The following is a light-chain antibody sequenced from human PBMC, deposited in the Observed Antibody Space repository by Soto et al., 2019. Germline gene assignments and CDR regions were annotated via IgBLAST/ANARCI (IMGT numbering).Light chain of an antibody. CDR3: HSYDSSLSGNVI. V-gene: IGLV1-40*01. CDR1: GSNLGAGYD. Sequence: QSVLTQPPSVSGAPGQRVIISCAGSGSNLGAGYDVHWYQHLPGIAPKLLIYGNNNRPSGVPDRFAGSKSGTSASLAITALRAEDEADYYCHSYDSSLSGNVIFGGGTKLTVL. CDR2: GNN. J-gene: IGLJ2*01.